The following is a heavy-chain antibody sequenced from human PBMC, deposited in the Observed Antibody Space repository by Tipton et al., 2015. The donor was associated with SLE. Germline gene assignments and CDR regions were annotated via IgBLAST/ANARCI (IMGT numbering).Heavy chain of an antibody. V-gene: IGHV1-18*01. CDR1: GYTFTSYG. J-gene: IGHJ4*02. Sequence: QLVQSGAEVKKPGASVKVSCKASGYTFTSYGISWVRQAPGQGLEWMGWISAYNGNTNYAQKLQGRVTMTTDTSTSTAYMELRSLRSDDTAVYYCARCQRLSRLREYDSSGYPLGYWGQGTLVTVSS. CDR3: ARCQRLSRLREYDSSGYPLGY. CDR2: ISAYNGNT. D-gene: IGHD3-22*01.